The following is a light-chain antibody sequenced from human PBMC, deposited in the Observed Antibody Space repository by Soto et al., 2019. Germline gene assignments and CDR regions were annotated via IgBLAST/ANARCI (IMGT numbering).Light chain of an antibody. Sequence: DIQMTQSPSTLSGSVGDRVTITCRASQTISSWLAWYQQKPGKAPKPLIYKASTLKSGVPSRFSGSGSGTEFTHTISSLQPDDFATYYCQHYNSYSEAFGQGTKVELK. CDR1: QTISSW. J-gene: IGKJ1*01. V-gene: IGKV1-5*03. CDR2: KAS. CDR3: QHYNSYSEA.